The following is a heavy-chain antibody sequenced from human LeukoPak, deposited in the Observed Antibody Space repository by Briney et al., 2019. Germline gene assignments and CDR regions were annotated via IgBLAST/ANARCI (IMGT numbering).Heavy chain of an antibody. CDR3: ARDRLLWFGESSQRGYYYYGMDV. CDR1: GYTFTGYY. V-gene: IGHV1-2*04. D-gene: IGHD3-10*01. CDR2: INPNSGGT. J-gene: IGHJ6*02. Sequence: ASVKVSCKASGYTFTGYYMHWVRQAPGQGLEWMGWINPNSGGTNYAQKFQGWVTMTRDTSISTAYMELSRLRSDDTAVYYCARDRLLWFGESSQRGYYYYGMDVWGQGTTVTVSS.